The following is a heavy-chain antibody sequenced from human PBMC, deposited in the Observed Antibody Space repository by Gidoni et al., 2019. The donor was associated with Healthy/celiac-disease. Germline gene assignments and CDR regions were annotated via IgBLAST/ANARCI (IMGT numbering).Heavy chain of an antibody. V-gene: IGHV4-34*01. D-gene: IGHD7-27*01. CDR1: GGSFSGYY. J-gene: IGHJ4*02. Sequence: QVQLQQWGAGLLKPSETLSLTCAVYGGSFSGYYWSWIRQPPGKGLEWIGEINHSGSTNYNPSLKSRVTISVDTSKKQFSLKLSSVIAADTAVYYCARGPKLGPRNWGQGTLVTVSS. CDR3: ARGPKLGPRN. CDR2: INHSGST.